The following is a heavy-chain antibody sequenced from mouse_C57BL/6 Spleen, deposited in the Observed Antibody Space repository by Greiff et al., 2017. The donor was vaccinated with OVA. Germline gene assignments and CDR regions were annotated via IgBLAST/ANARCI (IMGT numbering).Heavy chain of an antibody. CDR2: IDPSDSET. D-gene: IGHD2-12*01. V-gene: IGHV1-52*01. Sequence: QVQLQQPGAELVRPGSSVKLSCKASGYTFTSYWMHWVKQRPIQGLEWIGNIDPSDSETHYNQKFKDKATLTVDKSSSTAYMQLSSLTSEDSAVYYCAREEIFTTGAMDYWGQGTSVTVSS. CDR1: GYTFTSYW. CDR3: AREEIFTTGAMDY. J-gene: IGHJ4*01.